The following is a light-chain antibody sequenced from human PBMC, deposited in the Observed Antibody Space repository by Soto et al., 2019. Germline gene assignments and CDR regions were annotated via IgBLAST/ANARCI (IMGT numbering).Light chain of an antibody. Sequence: DIVMSQSPDSLAVSLGERATIKCKSSQSLYHTSNKRKYLAWYQQKPGHRPRLLISWASTRESGVPDRFSAGGSGTDFTLTITILQADDVATYYCHQYFSAPQAFGGGTKVEI. CDR2: WAS. J-gene: IGKJ4*02. CDR1: QSLYHTSNKRKY. CDR3: HQYFSAPQA. V-gene: IGKV4-1*01.